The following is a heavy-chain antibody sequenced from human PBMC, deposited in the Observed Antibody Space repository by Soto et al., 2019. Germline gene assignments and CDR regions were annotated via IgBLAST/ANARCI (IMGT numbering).Heavy chain of an antibody. CDR1: GFTFSSYA. D-gene: IGHD2-21*01. V-gene: IGHV3-23*01. Sequence: EVQLLESGGGLVQPGGSLRLSCAASGFTFSSYAMSWVRQAQGKGLEWVSAISGSGGSTYYADSVKGRFTISRDNSKNTLSLQMNSQRAEDTAVYYCAKHPVVVSYFDYWGQGTLVTVSS. CDR3: AKHPVVVSYFDY. J-gene: IGHJ4*02. CDR2: ISGSGGST.